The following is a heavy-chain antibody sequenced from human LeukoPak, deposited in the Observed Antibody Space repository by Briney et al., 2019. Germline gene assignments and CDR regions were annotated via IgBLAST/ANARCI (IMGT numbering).Heavy chain of an antibody. Sequence: ASVKVYCKASGGTFISYAISWVRQAPGQGLEWMGGIIPIFGTANYAQKFQGRVTITADESTSTAYMELSSLRSEDTAVYYCARVVVSYGYYYYYGMDVWGQGTTVTVSS. J-gene: IGHJ6*02. CDR1: GGTFISYA. V-gene: IGHV1-69*01. CDR3: ARVVVSYGYYYYYGMDV. CDR2: IIPIFGTA. D-gene: IGHD5-18*01.